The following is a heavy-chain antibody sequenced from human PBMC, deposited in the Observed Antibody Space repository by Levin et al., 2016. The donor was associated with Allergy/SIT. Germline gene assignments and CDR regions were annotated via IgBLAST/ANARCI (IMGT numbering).Heavy chain of an antibody. J-gene: IGHJ1*01. CDR1: GFTFSAYV. CDR2: IGGNGDYT. V-gene: IGHV3-23*01. Sequence: GESLKISCAASGFTFSAYVMSWVRQAPGKGLDWVSAIGGNGDYTYYADSVKGRFTISRDNSRNTLYLQMNSLRAEDTAVYYCAREDLRTNGREYFQHWGQGTLVTVSS. D-gene: IGHD2-8*01. CDR3: AREDLRTNGREYFQH.